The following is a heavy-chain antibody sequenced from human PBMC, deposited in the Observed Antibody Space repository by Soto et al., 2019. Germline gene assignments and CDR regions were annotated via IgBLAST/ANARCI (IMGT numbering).Heavy chain of an antibody. Sequence: QVQLVQSGVEMKKPGSSVKVSCQSSGGTFNTYAMNWVRQAPGQGPEWMGDISPMFGAANYAPKFQGRVTITADESTGTSYMQLSSLTSEDRALYFCAREVQVHTPAFVYWGQGTLVTVSS. CDR2: ISPMFGAA. D-gene: IGHD3-10*01. V-gene: IGHV1-69*19. CDR3: AREVQVHTPAFVY. CDR1: GGTFNTYA. J-gene: IGHJ4*02.